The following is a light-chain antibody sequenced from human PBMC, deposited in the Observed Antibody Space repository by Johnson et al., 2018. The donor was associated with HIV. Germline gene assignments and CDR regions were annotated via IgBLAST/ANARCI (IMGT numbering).Light chain of an antibody. CDR3: GTGDSSLSAYV. CDR1: SSNIGNNY. V-gene: IGLV1-51*01. J-gene: IGLJ1*01. CDR2: DNN. Sequence: QSVLTQPPSVSAAPGQKVTISCSGSSSNIGNNYVSWYQQLPGTAPKLLIYDNNKRPSGIPDRFSGSKSGTSATLGITGLQTGDEADYYCGTGDSSLSAYVVGTGNKVTV.